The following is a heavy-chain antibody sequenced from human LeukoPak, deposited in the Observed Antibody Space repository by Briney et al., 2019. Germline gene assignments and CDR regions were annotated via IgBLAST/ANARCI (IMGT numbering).Heavy chain of an antibody. V-gene: IGHV3-64*01. CDR3: ASEGRYYYDSTGYCDY. D-gene: IGHD3-22*01. CDR1: GFTFSSYA. CDR2: ISSNGGST. Sequence: PGGSLRLSCGASGFTFSSYAMHWVREAPGKGREYWSAISSNGGSTYYANSVKGRFTICRDNSKNTLYLQMCSRRAEDMPVYYCASEGRYYYDSTGYCDYWGQGTLVTVSS. J-gene: IGHJ4*02.